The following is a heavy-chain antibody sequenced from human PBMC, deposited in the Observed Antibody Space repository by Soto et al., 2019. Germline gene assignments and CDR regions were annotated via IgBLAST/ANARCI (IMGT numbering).Heavy chain of an antibody. CDR3: ARVGFYYDSRGAFDY. CDR2: IYYSGST. V-gene: IGHV4-31*03. Sequence: QVQLQESGPGLVKPSQTLSLTCTVSGGSVSSGGFCWSWIRQHPGKGREWIGYIYYSGSTHYIPSLKSRVTISVDTSKTQFSLKLSSVTAADTAVYYCARVGFYYDSRGAFDYWGQGTLVTVSS. CDR1: GGSVSSGGFC. J-gene: IGHJ4*02. D-gene: IGHD3-22*01.